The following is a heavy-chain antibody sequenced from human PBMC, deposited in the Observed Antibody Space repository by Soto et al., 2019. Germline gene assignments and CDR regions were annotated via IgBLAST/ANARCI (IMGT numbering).Heavy chain of an antibody. J-gene: IGHJ4*02. CDR2: IYYSGST. CDR3: ARRSYLGPNFDYYVFLSGSPRALDF. Sequence: SETLSLTCTVSGGSISSSSYYWGWIRQPPGKGLEWIGSIYYSGSTYYNPSLKSRVTISVDTSKNQFSLKLSSVTAADTAVYYCARRSYLGPNFDYYVFLSGSPRALDFWGQGTLVT. D-gene: IGHD3-3*01. CDR1: GGSISSSSYY. V-gene: IGHV4-39*01.